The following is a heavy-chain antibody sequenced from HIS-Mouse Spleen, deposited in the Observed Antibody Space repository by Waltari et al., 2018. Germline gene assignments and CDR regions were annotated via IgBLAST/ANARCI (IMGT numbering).Heavy chain of an antibody. CDR3: ARGRGSSGWFDY. Sequence: QVQLQQWGAGLLKPSETLSLTCAVYGGSFSGYYWSWIRQPPGKGLEWIGEINHSGSTNTTPSLKVRGTISVDTSKNQFSLKLSSVTAADTAVYYCARGRGSSGWFDYWGQGTLVTVSS. CDR2: INHSGST. V-gene: IGHV4-34*04. D-gene: IGHD6-19*01. CDR1: GGSFSGYY. J-gene: IGHJ4*02.